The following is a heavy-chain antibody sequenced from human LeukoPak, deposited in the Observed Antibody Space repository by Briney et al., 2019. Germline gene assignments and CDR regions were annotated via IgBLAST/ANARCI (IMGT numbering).Heavy chain of an antibody. CDR2: ISGSGGDT. V-gene: IGHV3-23*01. D-gene: IGHD4-11*01. Sequence: GGSLRLSCAASGFTLSSYAMRWVRQAPGKGLEWVSSISGSGGDTYYADSVKGRFTSSRDNSKNTLYLQMNSLRAEDTAVYYCADSNYWYPNDYWGQGTLVTVSA. CDR1: GFTLSSYA. CDR3: ADSNYWYPNDY. J-gene: IGHJ4*02.